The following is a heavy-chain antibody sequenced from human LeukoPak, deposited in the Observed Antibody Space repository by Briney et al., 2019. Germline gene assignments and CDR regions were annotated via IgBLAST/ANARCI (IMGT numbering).Heavy chain of an antibody. Sequence: ASVKVSCKASGYTFSSYHIHWVRQAPGQGLEWMGKINPSFNPGVDVTSYAQKFQGRVTMTRDISTNTVYVELSSLTSEDTAVYYCARARRIAAAGYYFDYWGQGTLVTVSS. CDR2: INPSFNPGVDVT. V-gene: IGHV1-46*01. CDR3: ARARRIAAAGYYFDY. CDR1: GYTFSSYH. J-gene: IGHJ4*02. D-gene: IGHD6-13*01.